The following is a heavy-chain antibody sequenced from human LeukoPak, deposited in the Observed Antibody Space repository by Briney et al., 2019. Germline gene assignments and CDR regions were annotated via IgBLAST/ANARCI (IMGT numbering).Heavy chain of an antibody. J-gene: IGHJ6*02. CDR1: GFTFSSYA. D-gene: IGHD6-6*01. CDR3: ASLEYSSSPGEGYYYYGMDV. CDR2: ISYDGSNK. V-gene: IGHV3-30-3*01. Sequence: PGGSLRLSCAASGFTFSSYAMPWVRQAPGKGLEWVAVISYDGSNKYYADSVKGRFTISRDNSKNTLYLQMNSLRAEDTAVYYCASLEYSSSPGEGYYYYGMDVWGQGTTVTVSS.